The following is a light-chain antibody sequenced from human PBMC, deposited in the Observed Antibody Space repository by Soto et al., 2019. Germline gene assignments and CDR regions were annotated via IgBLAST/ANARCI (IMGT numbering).Light chain of an antibody. CDR3: CSYAGRSTVI. CDR2: EGN. V-gene: IGLV2-23*01. CDR1: SGDIGTYYL. Sequence: QSALTQPASVSGSPGQSNTISCTGTSGDIGTYYLVSWYQQHPGRAPKLIIFEGNKRPSGVSNRFSASKSGNTASLAISGLQAEDEADYHCCSYAGRSTVICGGGTKLTVL. J-gene: IGLJ2*01.